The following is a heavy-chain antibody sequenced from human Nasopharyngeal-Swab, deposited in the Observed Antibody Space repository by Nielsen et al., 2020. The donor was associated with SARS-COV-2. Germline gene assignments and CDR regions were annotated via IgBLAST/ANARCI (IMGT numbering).Heavy chain of an antibody. V-gene: IGHV4-61*01. CDR3: ARANYDILTGYYIYFDY. Sequence: SDTLSLTCTLSGCSVSSGSYYWSWIRQPPGKGLEWIWYIYYSGSTNYNPSLKSRVTISVDTSKNQFSLKLSSVTAADTAVYYCARANYDILTGYYIYFDYWGQGTLVTVSS. D-gene: IGHD3-9*01. CDR2: IYYSGST. CDR1: GCSVSSGSYY. J-gene: IGHJ4*02.